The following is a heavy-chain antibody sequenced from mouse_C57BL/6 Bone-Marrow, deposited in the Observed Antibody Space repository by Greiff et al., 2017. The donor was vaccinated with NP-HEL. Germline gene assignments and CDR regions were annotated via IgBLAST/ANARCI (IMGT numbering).Heavy chain of an antibody. CDR1: GFTFSSYA. J-gene: IGHJ3*01. CDR2: ISDGGSYT. V-gene: IGHV5-4*03. Sequence: EVMLVESGGGLVKPGGSLKLSCAASGFTFSSYAMSWVRQTPEKRLEWVATISDGGSYTYYPDNVKGRFTISRDNAKNNLYLQMSHLKSEDTAMYYCARYYDGSSFAYWGQGTLVTVSA. D-gene: IGHD1-1*01. CDR3: ARYYDGSSFAY.